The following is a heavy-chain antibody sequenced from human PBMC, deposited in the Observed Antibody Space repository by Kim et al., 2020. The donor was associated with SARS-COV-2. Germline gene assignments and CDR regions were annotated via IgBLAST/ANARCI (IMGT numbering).Heavy chain of an antibody. CDR2: ISYDGSNK. CDR1: GFTFSSYA. CDR3: ARDPEDSSSWRPYYYYYGMDV. Sequence: GGSLRLSCAASGFTFSSYAMHWVRQAPGKGLEWVAVISYDGSNKYYADSVKGRFTISRDNSKNTLYLQMNSLRAEDTAVYYCARDPEDSSSWRPYYYYYGMDVWGQGTTVTVSS. J-gene: IGHJ6*02. D-gene: IGHD6-13*01. V-gene: IGHV3-30*04.